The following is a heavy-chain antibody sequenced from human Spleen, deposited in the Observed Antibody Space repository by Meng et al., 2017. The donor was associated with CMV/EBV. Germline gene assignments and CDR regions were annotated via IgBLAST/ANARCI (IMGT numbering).Heavy chain of an antibody. V-gene: IGHV4-31*03. J-gene: IGHJ4*02. CDR2: IDYSGST. CDR1: GGSISRGGYY. Sequence: LTCTVSGGSISRGGYYWSWIRQHPGKGLEWIGHIDYSGSTYYNPSLKSRLIVSVDTSKNQFSLKLSSMTAADTAVYYCARDRVWGLDYWGQGTLVTVSS. CDR3: ARDRVWGLDY. D-gene: IGHD3-16*01.